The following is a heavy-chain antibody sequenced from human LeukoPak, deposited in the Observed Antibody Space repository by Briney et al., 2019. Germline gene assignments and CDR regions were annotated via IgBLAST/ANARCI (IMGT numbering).Heavy chain of an antibody. J-gene: IGHJ4*02. CDR1: GGTFSSYA. CDR3: ARGTGVVAGNFDC. CDR2: FNPSSGST. V-gene: IGHV1-46*01. D-gene: IGHD1-14*01. Sequence: ASVKVSCKASGGTFSSYAISWVRQAPGQGLEWMAIFNPSSGSTNYAQKFQGRVTMTRDTSTSTVYMELSSLRSEDTAVYYCARGTGVVAGNFDCWGQGTLVTVSS.